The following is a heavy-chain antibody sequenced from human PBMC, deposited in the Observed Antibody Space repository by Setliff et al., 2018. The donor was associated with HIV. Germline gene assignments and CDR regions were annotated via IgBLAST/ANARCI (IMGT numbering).Heavy chain of an antibody. CDR3: ARGGPQNDYSYYFDS. Sequence: EGSLRLSCTASGFTFSNYGMHWVRQAPGKGLEWVAAVWDDGGNKYYADSVKGRFTISRDNSKNTLYLLVHSLRAEDTAADYCARGGPQNDYSYYFDSWGQGTLVTVSS. J-gene: IGHJ4*02. CDR2: VWDDGGNK. D-gene: IGHD4-17*01. CDR1: GFTFSNYG. V-gene: IGHV3-33*01.